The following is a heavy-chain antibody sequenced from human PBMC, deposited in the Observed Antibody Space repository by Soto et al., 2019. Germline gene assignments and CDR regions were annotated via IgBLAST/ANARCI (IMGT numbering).Heavy chain of an antibody. D-gene: IGHD2-15*01. J-gene: IGHJ3*01. CDR2: IFHGGNT. Sequence: ETLSLTCAASGFFISSGNYWGWIRKPPGKGLEWIGSIFHGGNTYYNPSLKSRVTISVDMSKNQLSLKLNSVTAADTAVYYCARARWYDAFDVWGQGTVVTVSS. V-gene: IGHV4-38-2*01. CDR3: ARARWYDAFDV. CDR1: GFFISSGNY.